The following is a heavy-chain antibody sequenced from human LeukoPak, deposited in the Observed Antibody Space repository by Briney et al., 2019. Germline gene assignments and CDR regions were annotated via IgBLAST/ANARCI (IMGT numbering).Heavy chain of an antibody. CDR1: GGSFSGYY. CDR2: INHSGST. Sequence: PSETLSLTCAVYGGSFSGYYWSWIRQPPGKGLEWIGEINHSGSTNYNPSLKSRVTISVDTSKNQFSLKLSSVTAADTAVYYCARQNPLQFDYWGQGTLVTVSS. V-gene: IGHV4-34*01. J-gene: IGHJ4*02. CDR3: ARQNPLQFDY. D-gene: IGHD5-24*01.